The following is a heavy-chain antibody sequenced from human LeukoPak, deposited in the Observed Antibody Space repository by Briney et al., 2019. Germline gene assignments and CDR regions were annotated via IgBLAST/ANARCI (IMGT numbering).Heavy chain of an antibody. CDR3: AREITIFGVVIIPVWFDP. Sequence: SETLSLTCTVSGDSISSGIHYWSWIRQPAGKGLEWIGRIYTSGSTNYNPSLKSRVTISVDTSKNQFSLKLSSVTAADTAVYYCAREITIFGVVIIPVWFDPWGQGTLVTVSS. CDR2: IYTSGST. D-gene: IGHD3-3*01. V-gene: IGHV4-61*02. J-gene: IGHJ5*02. CDR1: GDSISSGIHY.